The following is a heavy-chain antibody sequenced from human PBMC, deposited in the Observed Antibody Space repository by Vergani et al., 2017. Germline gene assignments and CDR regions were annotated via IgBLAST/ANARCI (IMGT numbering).Heavy chain of an antibody. CDR3: ARAPLEWLSPSD. CDR1: GGSISSYY. CDR2: IYYSGST. J-gene: IGHJ4*02. V-gene: IGHV4-59*01. Sequence: QVQLQESGPGLVKPSETPSLTCTVSGGSISSYYWSWIRQPPGKGLEWIGYIYYSGSTNYNPSLKSRVTISVDTSKNQFSLKLSSVTAADTAVYYCARAPLEWLSPSDWGQGTLVTVSS. D-gene: IGHD6-19*01.